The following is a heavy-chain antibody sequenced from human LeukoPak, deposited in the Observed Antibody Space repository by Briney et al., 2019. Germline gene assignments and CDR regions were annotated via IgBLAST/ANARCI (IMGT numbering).Heavy chain of an antibody. Sequence: PGGSLRLSCAASGFTFDDYGMSWVRQAPGKGLVWVSRINTDGSSTNYADSVKGRFTVSRDNAKNSLYLQMNSLRAEDTAVYYCARAVKGWGQGTLVTVSS. J-gene: IGHJ4*02. CDR2: INTDGSST. V-gene: IGHV3-74*01. CDR3: ARAVKG. CDR1: GFTFDDYG. D-gene: IGHD3-10*01.